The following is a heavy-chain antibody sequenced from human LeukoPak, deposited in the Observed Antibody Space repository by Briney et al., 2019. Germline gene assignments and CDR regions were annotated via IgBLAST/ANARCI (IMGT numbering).Heavy chain of an antibody. Sequence: GGSLRLSCAASGFTFSSYWMHWVRQAPGKGLVWVSRINSDGSSTSYADSVKGRFTISRDNAKNTPYLQMNSLRAEDTAVYYCARQELLWNSSGWYPHNDYWGQGTLVTVSS. D-gene: IGHD6-19*01. J-gene: IGHJ4*02. CDR2: INSDGSST. CDR3: ARQELLWNSSGWYPHNDY. V-gene: IGHV3-74*01. CDR1: GFTFSSYW.